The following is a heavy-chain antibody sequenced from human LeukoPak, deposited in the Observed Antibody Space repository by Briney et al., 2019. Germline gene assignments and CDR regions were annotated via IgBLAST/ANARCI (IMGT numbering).Heavy chain of an antibody. V-gene: IGHV4-38-2*02. J-gene: IGHJ5*02. Sequence: KASETLSLTCTVSGYSISSGYYWGWIRQPPGKGLEWIGSIYHSGSTYYNPSLKSRVTLSVDTSKNQFSLKLSSVTAADTAVYYCARDLVGATPFDPWGQGTLVTVSS. CDR2: IYHSGST. CDR1: GYSISSGYY. CDR3: ARDLVGATPFDP. D-gene: IGHD1-26*01.